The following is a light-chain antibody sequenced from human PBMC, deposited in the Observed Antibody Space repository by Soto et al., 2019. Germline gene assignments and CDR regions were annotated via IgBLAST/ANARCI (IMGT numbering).Light chain of an antibody. V-gene: IGLV2-23*02. Sequence: QSVLTQPASVSGSPGQSITISCTGTSSDVGSYNLVSWYQQHPGKAPKLMIYEVSKRPSGVSNRFSGSKSGTTASLTISGLQAEDEADYYCCSYAGSSTLVFGGGTKLTVL. CDR1: SSDVGSYNL. J-gene: IGLJ3*02. CDR3: CSYAGSSTLV. CDR2: EVS.